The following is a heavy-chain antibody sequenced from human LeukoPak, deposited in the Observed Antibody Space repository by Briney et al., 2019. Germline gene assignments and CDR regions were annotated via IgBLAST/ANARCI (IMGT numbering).Heavy chain of an antibody. J-gene: IGHJ4*02. CDR2: ISGSGGST. D-gene: IGHD3-22*01. V-gene: IGHV3-23*01. Sequence: GGSLRLSCAASGFTFSSYAMSWVRQAPGKGLEWVSAISGSGGSTYYADSVKGRFTISRDNSKNTLYLQMNSLRAEDTAVYYCARDYDSSGALDYWGQGTLVTVSS. CDR3: ARDYDSSGALDY. CDR1: GFTFSSYA.